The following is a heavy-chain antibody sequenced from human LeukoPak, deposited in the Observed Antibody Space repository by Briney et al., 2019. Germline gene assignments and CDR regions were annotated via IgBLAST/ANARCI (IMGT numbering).Heavy chain of an antibody. J-gene: IGHJ4*02. Sequence: GESLKISCKGSGYRFTNYWIGWVRQMPGKGLEWMGIIYPGDSDTRSNPSFQGQVTISVDKSISTAYLQWNSLKASDTAMYYCATNTASGVFEGWGQGTLVTVSS. D-gene: IGHD3-10*01. CDR1: GYRFTNYW. CDR3: ATNTASGVFEG. V-gene: IGHV5-51*01. CDR2: IYPGDSDT.